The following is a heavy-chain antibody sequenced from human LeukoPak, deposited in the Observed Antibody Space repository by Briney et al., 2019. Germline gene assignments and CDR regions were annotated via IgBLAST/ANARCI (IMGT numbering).Heavy chain of an antibody. CDR2: IKQDGGEK. CDR1: GFPFSSYW. D-gene: IGHD1-14*01. Sequence: GGSLRLSCAASGFPFSSYWMSWVRQAPGKGLEWVANIKQDGGEKFYVDSVKGRFTISRDNSKNTLYLQMNSLRAEDTAVYYCARDTGSYWDYWGQGTLVTVSS. CDR3: ARDTGSYWDY. V-gene: IGHV3-7*03. J-gene: IGHJ4*02.